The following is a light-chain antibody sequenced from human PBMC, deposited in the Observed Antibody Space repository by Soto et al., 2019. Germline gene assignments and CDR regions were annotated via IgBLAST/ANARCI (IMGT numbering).Light chain of an antibody. J-gene: IGKJ1*01. CDR2: SAS. CDR1: QGICDT. CDR3: QQYGSSPQT. V-gene: IGKV3-20*01. Sequence: EIVMPQSPATLSVSPGEGVTLSCRASQGICDTLAWYQQKPGKAPRVLIYSASSRATGIPDRFSGSGSGTDFTLTISRLEPEDFAVYYCQQYGSSPQTFGPGTKV.